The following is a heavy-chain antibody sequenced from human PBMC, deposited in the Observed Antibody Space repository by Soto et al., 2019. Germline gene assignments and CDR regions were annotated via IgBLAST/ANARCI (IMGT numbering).Heavy chain of an antibody. CDR3: ARRLYDFGGWFDP. V-gene: IGHV5-51*01. CDR1: GYIFTSYW. Sequence: RGESLKISCKGSGYIFTSYWIAWLRQMPGKGLEWVGLIYPGDSDTRYSPSFQGHVTISVDKSTSTAYLQWSSLKASDTAMYYCARRLYDFGGWFDPWGQGTLVTVSS. D-gene: IGHD4-17*01. CDR2: IYPGDSDT. J-gene: IGHJ5*02.